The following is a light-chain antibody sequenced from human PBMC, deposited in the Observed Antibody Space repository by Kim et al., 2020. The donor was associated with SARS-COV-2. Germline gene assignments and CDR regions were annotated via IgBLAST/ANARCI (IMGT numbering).Light chain of an antibody. J-gene: IGLJ3*02. CDR3: HVWDSNTAV. V-gene: IGLV3-9*01. CDR1: SIGATS. Sequence: SGALGQTARITCGGSSIGATSVHWYQQKPGQAPVLVIYRDRNRPSGIPERFSGSNSGNTATLTISRAQAGDEADYYCHVWDSNTAVFGGGTQLTVL. CDR2: RDR.